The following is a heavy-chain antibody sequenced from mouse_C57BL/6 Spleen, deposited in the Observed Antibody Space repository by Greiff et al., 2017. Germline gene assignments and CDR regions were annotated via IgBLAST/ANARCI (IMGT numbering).Heavy chain of an antibody. D-gene: IGHD2-4*01. V-gene: IGHV1-59*01. CDR2: IDPSNSYT. CDR3: AREGGDYEAYYIDY. CDR1: GYTFTSYW. Sequence: QVQLQQPGAELVRPGTSVKLSCKASGYTFTSYWMHWVKQRPGQGLEWIGVIDPSNSYTNYNQKFKGKATLTVDTSSSTAYMQLSSLTSEDSAVYYCAREGGDYEAYYIDYWGQGTTLTVSS. J-gene: IGHJ2*01.